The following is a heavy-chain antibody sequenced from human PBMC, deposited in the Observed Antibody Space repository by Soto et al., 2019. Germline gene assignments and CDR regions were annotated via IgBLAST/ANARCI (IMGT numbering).Heavy chain of an antibody. J-gene: IGHJ5*02. CDR1: GDSVSSNSAA. CDR2: TYYRSKWYN. CDR3: ARSTHPPRRSGLINWFDP. V-gene: IGHV6-1*01. Sequence: SQTLSLTCVISGDSVSSNSAAWNWIRKSPSRGLEWLGRTYYRSKWYNDYAVSVKSRITINPDTSKNQFSLQLNSVTPEDTAVYYCARSTHPPRRSGLINWFDPWGQGTLVTVSS. D-gene: IGHD3-22*01.